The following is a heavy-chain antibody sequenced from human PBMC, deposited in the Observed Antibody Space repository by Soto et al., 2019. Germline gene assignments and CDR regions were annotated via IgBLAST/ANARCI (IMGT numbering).Heavy chain of an antibody. CDR1: GFTFSSYS. Sequence: GGSLRLSCAASGFTFSSYSMNWVRQAPGKGLEWVSSISSSSSYIYYADSVKGRFTISRDNAKNSLYLQMNSLRAEDTAVYYCARGGSTSYLFDSRGQGTLVTVSS. V-gene: IGHV3-21*01. CDR3: ARGGSTSYLFDS. D-gene: IGHD2-2*01. CDR2: ISSSSSYI. J-gene: IGHJ4*02.